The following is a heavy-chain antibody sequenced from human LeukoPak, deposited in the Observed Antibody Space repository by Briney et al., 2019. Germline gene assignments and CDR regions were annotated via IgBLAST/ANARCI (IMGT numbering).Heavy chain of an antibody. J-gene: IGHJ4*02. CDR2: ISSDGTNK. CDR1: KFTFSTYG. CDR3: AKGRDRSSGWYYFDY. D-gene: IGHD6-19*01. Sequence: GGSLRLSCAASKFTFSTYGMHWVRQTPGKGLEWVAVISSDGTNKHYADSVKGRFTISRDNSKNTLYLQMNSLRAEDTAVYYCAKGRDRSSGWYYFDYWGQGTLVTVSS. V-gene: IGHV3-30*18.